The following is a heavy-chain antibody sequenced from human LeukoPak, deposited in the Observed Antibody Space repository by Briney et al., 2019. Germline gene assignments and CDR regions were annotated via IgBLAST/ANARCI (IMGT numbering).Heavy chain of an antibody. Sequence: GGSLRLSCTASKFYFSTYDMNWVRQVPGKGLEWVAFIQNDGSNKHFAESVKGRFTISRDNSKNTVSLQMNSLRSDDTGVYYCAKDWGARGCCGDYFDYWGQGSLVTVSS. CDR1: KFYFSTYD. J-gene: IGHJ4*02. CDR2: IQNDGSNK. CDR3: AKDWGARGCCGDYFDY. D-gene: IGHD1-26*01. V-gene: IGHV3-30*02.